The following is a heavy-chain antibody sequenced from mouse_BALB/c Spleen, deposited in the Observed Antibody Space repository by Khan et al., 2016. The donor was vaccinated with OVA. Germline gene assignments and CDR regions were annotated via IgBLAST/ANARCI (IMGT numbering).Heavy chain of an antibody. Sequence: EVQLQESGPDLVKPSQSLSLTCTVTGYSITSGYNWHWIRQFPGNKLEWMAYIHYSGSTTYNPSLTSRISITRDTSKNQFFLQLNSVTTEDTATYYCARWGTTVVHYWYFDVWGAGTTVTVSS. V-gene: IGHV3-1*02. CDR2: IHYSGST. D-gene: IGHD1-1*01. CDR3: ARWGTTVVHYWYFDV. CDR1: GYSITSGYN. J-gene: IGHJ1*01.